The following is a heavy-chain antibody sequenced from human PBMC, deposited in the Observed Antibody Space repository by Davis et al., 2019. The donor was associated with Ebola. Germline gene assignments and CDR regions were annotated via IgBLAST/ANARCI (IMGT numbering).Heavy chain of an antibody. CDR2: INPSGGST. CDR1: GGTFSSYA. CDR3: ARDFGDGYNGVDY. D-gene: IGHD5-24*01. J-gene: IGHJ4*02. Sequence: ASVKVSCKASGGTFSSYAISWVRQAPGQGLEWMGIINPSGGSTSYAQKFQGRVTMTRDTSTSTVYMELSSLRSEDTAVYYCARDFGDGYNGVDYWGQGTLVTVSS. V-gene: IGHV1-46*01.